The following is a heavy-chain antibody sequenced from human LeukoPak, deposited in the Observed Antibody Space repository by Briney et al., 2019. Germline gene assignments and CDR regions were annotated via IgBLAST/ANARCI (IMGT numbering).Heavy chain of an antibody. CDR3: ARANVDYGDYGDAFDI. J-gene: IGHJ3*02. CDR1: GYTFTVYY. Sequence: ASVKVSYTASGYTFTVYYMHWVRQAPGQGREWMGWINPNSCGTTYAQKFQVRVTITRDTSISTAYMELSRLRSDDTAVYYCARANVDYGDYGDAFDIWGQGTMVTVSS. CDR2: INPNSCGT. V-gene: IGHV1-2*02. D-gene: IGHD4-17*01.